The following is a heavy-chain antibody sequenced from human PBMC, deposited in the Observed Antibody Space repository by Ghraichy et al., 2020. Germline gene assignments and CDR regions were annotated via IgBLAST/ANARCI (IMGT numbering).Heavy chain of an antibody. CDR2: IKSKTDGGTI. CDR1: GFTFSNDW. J-gene: IGHJ4*02. D-gene: IGHD3-16*01. Sequence: GGSLRLSCAASGFTFSNDWMSWVRQAPGKGLEWVGRIKSKTDGGTIEYTAPVKGRFSISRDDSKNTLYLQMNSLKIEDTAVYFCTTDRFGTYVPGGQGTLVTFSS. CDR3: TTDRFGTYVP. V-gene: IGHV3-15*01.